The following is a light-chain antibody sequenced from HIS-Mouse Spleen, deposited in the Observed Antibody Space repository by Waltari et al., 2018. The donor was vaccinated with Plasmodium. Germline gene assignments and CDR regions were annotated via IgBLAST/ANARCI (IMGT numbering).Light chain of an antibody. CDR1: SRDVGGYNY. CDR2: EVS. J-gene: IGLJ1*01. CDR3: SSYTSSSTLLYV. Sequence: QSALTQPASVSGSPGQSPTISCTGTSRDVGGYNYVPWYQQHPGKAPKLMSYEVSNRPSGVPNRFSGSKSGNTASLTISGLQAEDEADYYCSSYTSSSTLLYVFGTGTKVTVL. V-gene: IGLV2-14*01.